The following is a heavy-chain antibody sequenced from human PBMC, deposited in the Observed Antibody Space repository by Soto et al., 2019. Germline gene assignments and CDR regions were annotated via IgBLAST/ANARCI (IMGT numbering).Heavy chain of an antibody. J-gene: IGHJ3*02. CDR3: ASAAAGTRFGAFDS. D-gene: IGHD6-13*01. V-gene: IGHV4-4*02. CDR1: GGSISSSNW. CDR2: IYHSGST. Sequence: SETLSLTCAVSGGSISSSNWWSWVRQPPGKGLEWIGEIYHSGSTTYNPSLKSRVNISVDKSKNQFSLMLSSVTAADTAVYYCASAAAGTRFGAFDSWGQGTMVTISS.